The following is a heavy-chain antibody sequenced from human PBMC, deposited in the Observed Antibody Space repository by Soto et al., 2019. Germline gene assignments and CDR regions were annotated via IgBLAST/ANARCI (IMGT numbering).Heavy chain of an antibody. Sequence: QVKLQESGPGLVQPAQTLSLSCTVSGGSITSGGIYWSWLRQHPRQGLEWIGYIYHSGSTTYNPSLTSRVTISVDTSKSQVSLTVTSLTVADTAVYYCARFNSRSGTEYFDYWGQGTLVTVSS. J-gene: IGHJ4*02. CDR2: IYHSGST. V-gene: IGHV4-31*03. CDR3: ARFNSRSGTEYFDY. D-gene: IGHD6-19*01. CDR1: GGSITSGGIY.